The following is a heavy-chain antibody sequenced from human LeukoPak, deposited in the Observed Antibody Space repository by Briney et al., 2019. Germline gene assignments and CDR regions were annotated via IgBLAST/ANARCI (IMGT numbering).Heavy chain of an antibody. V-gene: IGHV1-69*01. J-gene: IGHJ4*02. Sequence: SMKVSCKASGGTFSSYAISWVRQAPGQGLEWMGGIIPIFGTANYAQKFQGRVTITADESTSTAYMELSSLRSEDTAVYYCARAVPEDYDSSGYSNYFDYWGQGTLVTVSS. CDR3: ARAVPEDYDSSGYSNYFDY. D-gene: IGHD3-22*01. CDR1: GGTFSSYA. CDR2: IIPIFGTA.